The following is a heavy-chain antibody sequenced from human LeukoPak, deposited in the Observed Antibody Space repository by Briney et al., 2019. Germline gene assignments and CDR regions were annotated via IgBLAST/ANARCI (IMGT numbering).Heavy chain of an antibody. CDR1: GYTFTSYG. J-gene: IGHJ4*02. Sequence: ASVKVSCKVSGYTFTSYGISWVRQAPGQGLEWMGWISAYNGNTNYAQKLQGRVTMTTDTSTSTAYMELRSLRPDDTAVYYCARCCCSSTSCYLSWHWGQGTLVTVSS. CDR3: ARCCCSSTSCYLSWH. V-gene: IGHV1-18*01. D-gene: IGHD2-2*01. CDR2: ISAYNGNT.